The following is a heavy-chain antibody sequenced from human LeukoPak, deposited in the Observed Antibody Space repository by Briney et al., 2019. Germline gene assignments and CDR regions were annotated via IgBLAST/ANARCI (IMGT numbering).Heavy chain of an antibody. Sequence: GGSLRLSCAASGFTVSSNYMSWVRQAPGKGLEWVSVIYSGGSTYYADSVKGRFTISRDNSKNTLYLQMNSLRAEDTAVYYCARGVRQWLVLGYFDYWGQGTLVTVSS. CDR1: GFTVSSNY. D-gene: IGHD6-19*01. CDR2: IYSGGST. V-gene: IGHV3-66*01. J-gene: IGHJ4*02. CDR3: ARGVRQWLVLGYFDY.